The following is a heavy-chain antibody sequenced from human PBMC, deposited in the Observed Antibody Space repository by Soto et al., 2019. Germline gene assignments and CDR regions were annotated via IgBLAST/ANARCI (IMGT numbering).Heavy chain of an antibody. CDR3: AKDLNYIYGSGSYSAFDI. V-gene: IGHV3-30*18. J-gene: IGHJ3*02. CDR1: GFTFSSYG. CDR2: VSYDGSNK. Sequence: GGSLRLSCAASGFTFSSYGMHWVRQAPGKGLEWVAVVSYDGSNKYYADSVKGRFTISRDNSKNTLYLQMNSLRAEDTAVYYCAKDLNYIYGSGSYSAFDIWGQGTMVTVSS. D-gene: IGHD3-10*01.